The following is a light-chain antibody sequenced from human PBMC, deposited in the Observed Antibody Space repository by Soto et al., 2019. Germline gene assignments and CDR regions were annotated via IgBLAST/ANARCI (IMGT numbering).Light chain of an antibody. CDR2: GNT. V-gene: IGLV1-40*01. Sequence: QSVLTQPPSVSGAPGQRVTISCAGSSSDIGAGNDVHWYQHLPGTAPKLLIYGNTNRPSGVPDRFSGSRSGTSASLAITGLQSEDEADYYCQSYDSGLSGYVFGTGTKLTVL. J-gene: IGLJ1*01. CDR3: QSYDSGLSGYV. CDR1: SSDIGAGND.